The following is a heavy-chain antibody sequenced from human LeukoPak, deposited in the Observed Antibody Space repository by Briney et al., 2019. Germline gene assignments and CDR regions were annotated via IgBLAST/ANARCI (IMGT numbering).Heavy chain of an antibody. CDR1: GFTFSSYW. CDR2: IKQDGREK. D-gene: IGHD2/OR15-2a*01. Sequence: GGSLRLSCATSGFTFSSYWMSWVRQAPGKGLEWVANIKQDGREKYYVDSVKGRFTISRDNAKNTLYLQMNSLRAEDTAVYYCTRDRTRGLSDYWGQGALVTVSS. V-gene: IGHV3-7*01. CDR3: TRDRTRGLSDY. J-gene: IGHJ4*02.